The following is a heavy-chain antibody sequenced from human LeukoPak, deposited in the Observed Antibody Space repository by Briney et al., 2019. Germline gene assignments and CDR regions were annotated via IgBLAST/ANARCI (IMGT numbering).Heavy chain of an antibody. CDR1: GFTFSSYG. Sequence: GGSLRLSCAASGFTFSSYGMHWVRQAPGKGLEWVAVISYDGSNKYYADSVKGRFTISRDNSKNTLYLQMNSLRAEDTAVYYCAKDPLRYCSSTSCYGPFDYWGQGTLVTVSS. J-gene: IGHJ4*02. CDR2: ISYDGSNK. V-gene: IGHV3-30*18. D-gene: IGHD2-2*01. CDR3: AKDPLRYCSSTSCYGPFDY.